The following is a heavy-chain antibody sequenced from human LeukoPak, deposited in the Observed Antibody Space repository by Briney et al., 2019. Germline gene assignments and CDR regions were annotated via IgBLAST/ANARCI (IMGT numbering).Heavy chain of an antibody. CDR3: ARDRGSGSSDFYF. Sequence: SETLSLTCTVSGGSVNKNNFFWGWIRQPPGKGLDWIGNIYNTGSTYYNPSLKSRVTISMDTPKNQFSLKLSSVTAADTAVYYCARDRGSGSSDFYFWGPGILVTVSS. D-gene: IGHD3-10*01. CDR1: GGSVNKNNFF. J-gene: IGHJ4*02. CDR2: IYNTGST. V-gene: IGHV4-39*07.